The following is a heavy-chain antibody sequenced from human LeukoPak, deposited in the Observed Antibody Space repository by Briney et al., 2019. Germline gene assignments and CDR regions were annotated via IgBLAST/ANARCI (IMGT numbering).Heavy chain of an antibody. D-gene: IGHD5-12*01. CDR1: GGSFSGYY. Sequence: PSETLSLTCAVYGGSFSGYYWSWIRQPPGKGLEWIAEINHSGSTNYNPSLKSRVTISLDKSKNQFSLKMTSVTAADSALYHCARRRMGGLTGNWFDPWGQGTLVTVSS. CDR3: ARRRMGGLTGNWFDP. CDR2: INHSGST. V-gene: IGHV4-34*01. J-gene: IGHJ5*02.